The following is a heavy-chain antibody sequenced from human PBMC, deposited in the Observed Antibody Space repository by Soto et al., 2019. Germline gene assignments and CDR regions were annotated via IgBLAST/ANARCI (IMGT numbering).Heavy chain of an antibody. CDR1: GYTFTSYS. Sequence: QVQLVQSGAEVKKPGASVKVSCKASGYTFTSYSISWVRQAPGQGLEGMGWISAYNGNKHYAQKLQGRVTMTTDTSTSTAYMELRSLRSDGTAVYFCARTGFYYYGSGSPVAVDYWGQGTLVTVSS. J-gene: IGHJ4*02. D-gene: IGHD3-10*01. V-gene: IGHV1-18*01. CDR3: ARTGFYYYGSGSPVAVDY. CDR2: ISAYNGNK.